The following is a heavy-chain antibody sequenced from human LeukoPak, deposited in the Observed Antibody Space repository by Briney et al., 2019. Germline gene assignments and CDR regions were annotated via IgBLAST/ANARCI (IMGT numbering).Heavy chain of an antibody. CDR3: ARVPAARIYGMDV. CDR2: IHHSGST. Sequence: PSETLSLTCAVYGGSFTNYYWTWIRQPPGKGLEWIGEIHHSGSTNYNPSLKSRVTISVDTFKNQFSLNLTSVTAADTAVYYCARVPAARIYGMDVWGQGTTVTVSS. V-gene: IGHV4-34*01. CDR1: GGSFTNYY. J-gene: IGHJ6*02. D-gene: IGHD6-6*01.